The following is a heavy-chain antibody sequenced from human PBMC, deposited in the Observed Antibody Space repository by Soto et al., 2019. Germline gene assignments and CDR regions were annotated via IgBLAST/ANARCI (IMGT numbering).Heavy chain of an antibody. J-gene: IGHJ6*02. CDR3: ARIYGSGSYYTHYYYGMDV. D-gene: IGHD3-10*01. Sequence: GGSLRLSCAASGFTFSSYGMHWVRQAPGKGLEWVAVIWYDGSNKYYADSVKGRFTISRDNSKNTLYLQMNSLRAEDTAVYYCARIYGSGSYYTHYYYGMDVWGQGTTVTVSS. CDR1: GFTFSSYG. V-gene: IGHV3-33*01. CDR2: IWYDGSNK.